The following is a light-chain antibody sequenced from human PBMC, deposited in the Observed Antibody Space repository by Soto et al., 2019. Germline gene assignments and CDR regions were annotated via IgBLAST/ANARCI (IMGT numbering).Light chain of an antibody. V-gene: IGKV3-15*01. CDR3: QQYNNCPPWT. J-gene: IGKJ1*01. CDR1: QSVSSN. Sequence: EIVMTQSPATLSVSPGERATLSCRASQSVSSNLAWYPQKPGQAPRLLIYGASTRGTGIPARFSGSRSGTEFTLTISSLQAEDFAVYYCQQYNNCPPWTFGQGTKVEIK. CDR2: GAS.